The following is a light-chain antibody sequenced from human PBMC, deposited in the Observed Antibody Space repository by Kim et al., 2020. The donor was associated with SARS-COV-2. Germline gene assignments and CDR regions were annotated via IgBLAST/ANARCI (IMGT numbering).Light chain of an antibody. CDR1: SSDVGSYNL. CDR3: CSYAGSSTFPYV. V-gene: IGLV2-23*02. J-gene: IGLJ1*01. Sequence: QSALTQPASVSGSPGQPITISCTGTSSDVGSYNLVSWYQQHPGKAPQLLIYEVNKRPSGVSNRFSGSKSANTASLTISGLQAEDEADYYCCSYAGSSTFPYVFGTGTKVTVL. CDR2: EVN.